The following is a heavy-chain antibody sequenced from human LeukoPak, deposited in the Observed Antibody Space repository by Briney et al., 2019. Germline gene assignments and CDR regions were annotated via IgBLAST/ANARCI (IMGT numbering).Heavy chain of an antibody. J-gene: IGHJ4*02. D-gene: IGHD3-22*01. CDR2: IYYSGST. Sequence: PSETLSLTCTVSGASISGSRYYWSWIRQPPGKGLEWIGYIYYSGSTYYNPSLKSRVTISVDTSKNQFSLKLSSVTAADTAVYYCARGVQTMIVDHWGQGTLVTVSS. V-gene: IGHV4-30-4*01. CDR1: GASISGSRYY. CDR3: ARGVQTMIVDH.